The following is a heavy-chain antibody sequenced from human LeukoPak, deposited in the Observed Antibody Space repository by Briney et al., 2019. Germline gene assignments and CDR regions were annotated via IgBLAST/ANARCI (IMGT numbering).Heavy chain of an antibody. CDR2: INPNSGGT. J-gene: IGHJ6*03. V-gene: IGHV1-2*02. Sequence: GASVKVSCKASGYTFTGYYMHWVRQAPGQGLEWMGWINPNSGGTNYAQKFQGRVTITADESTSTAYMELSSLRSEDTAVYYCARGVGRRIGFDYYYYYMDVWGKGTTVTISS. D-gene: IGHD1-26*01. CDR1: GYTFTGYY. CDR3: ARGVGRRIGFDYYYYYMDV.